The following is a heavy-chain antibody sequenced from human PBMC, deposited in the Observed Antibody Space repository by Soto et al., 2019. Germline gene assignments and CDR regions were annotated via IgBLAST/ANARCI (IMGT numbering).Heavy chain of an antibody. D-gene: IGHD2-2*01. CDR1: GGSISSGGYS. CDR2: MYHSGST. CDR3: DRVPDY. J-gene: IGHJ4*02. V-gene: IGHV4-30-2*01. Sequence: PSETLSLTCAVSGGSISSGGYSWSWIRQPPGKGLEWIGYMYHSGSTYYNPSLKSRVTISIDRSKNQFSLKLSSVTAADTAVDSSDRVPDYWGQGILVTVSP.